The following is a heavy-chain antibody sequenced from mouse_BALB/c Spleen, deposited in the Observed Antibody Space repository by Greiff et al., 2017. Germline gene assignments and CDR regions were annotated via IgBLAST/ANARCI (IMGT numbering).Heavy chain of an antibody. CDR1: GFTFSDYY. D-gene: IGHD1-1*01. CDR3: ARVGYYGSPYFDV. V-gene: IGHV5-6-5*01. J-gene: IGHJ1*01. CDR2: ISSGGST. Sequence: EVQRVESGGGLVKPGGSLKLSCAASGFTFSDYYMYWVRQTPEKRLEWVASISSGGSTYYPDSVKGRFTISRDNARNILYLQMSSLRSEDTAMYYCARVGYYGSPYFDVWGAGTTVTVSS.